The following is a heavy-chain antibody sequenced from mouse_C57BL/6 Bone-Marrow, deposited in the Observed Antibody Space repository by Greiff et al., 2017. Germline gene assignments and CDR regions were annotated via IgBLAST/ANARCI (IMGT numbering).Heavy chain of an antibody. V-gene: IGHV7-1*01. CDR2: SRNKANDYTT. CDR3: ARDARNYDWYVEF. CDR1: GFTFSDFY. J-gene: IGHJ1*03. Sequence: EVQLVESGGGLVQSGRSLRLSCATSGFTFSDFYMEWVRQAPGKGLEWIAASRNKANDYTTEYGASVKGRFIVSRDTSQSILYLQMNAMRAADTAIYYCARDARNYDWYVEFWGTGTTVTVSS. D-gene: IGHD2-4*01.